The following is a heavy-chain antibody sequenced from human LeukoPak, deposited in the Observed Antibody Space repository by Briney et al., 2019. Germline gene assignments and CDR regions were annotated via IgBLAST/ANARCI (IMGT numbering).Heavy chain of an antibody. Sequence: GGSLRLSCAASGFTFDDYAMHWVRQAPGKGLEWVSGISWNSGSIGYADFVKGRFTISRDNAKNSLYLQMNSLRAEDTALYYCAKDKGYCSGDSCEGYFDYWGQGTLVTVSS. V-gene: IGHV3-9*01. CDR2: ISWNSGSI. D-gene: IGHD2-15*01. CDR1: GFTFDDYA. J-gene: IGHJ4*02. CDR3: AKDKGYCSGDSCEGYFDY.